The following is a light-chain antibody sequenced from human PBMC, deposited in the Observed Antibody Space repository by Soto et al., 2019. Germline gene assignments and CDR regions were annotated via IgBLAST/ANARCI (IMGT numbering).Light chain of an antibody. CDR2: AAC. CDR1: QSVSNCF. V-gene: IGKV3-20*01. Sequence: EILMTQSPSTLSASVGERASLSCRASQSVSNCFSAWHQETAGEPPRLIFYAACVRAIGIPDRFSGSGSGTVFIIISRIQPHDYFAVYCCEQNGYSTRTFGQGTKVDI. CDR3: EQNGYSTRT. J-gene: IGKJ1*01.